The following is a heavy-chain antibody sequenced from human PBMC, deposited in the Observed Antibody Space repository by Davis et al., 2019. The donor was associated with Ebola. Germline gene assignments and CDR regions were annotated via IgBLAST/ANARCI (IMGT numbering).Heavy chain of an antibody. V-gene: IGHV3-30-3*01. CDR3: ARNGGYYYYGMDV. Sequence: GESLKISCAASGFTFSSYAMHWVRQAPGKGLAWVAVISYDGSNKYYADSVKGRFTISRDNAKNSLYLQMNSLRAEDTAVYYCARNGGYYYYGMDVWGQGTTVTVSS. CDR1: GFTFSSYA. J-gene: IGHJ6*02. CDR2: ISYDGSNK. D-gene: IGHD3-10*01.